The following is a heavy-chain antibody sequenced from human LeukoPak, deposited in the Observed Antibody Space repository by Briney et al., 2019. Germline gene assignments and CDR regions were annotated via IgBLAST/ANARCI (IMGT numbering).Heavy chain of an antibody. D-gene: IGHD3-22*01. CDR3: ARGGSPYYYDSSGYYFLDY. CDR1: GGSISSGGYY. CDR2: IYYSGST. Sequence: SETLSLTCTVSGGSISSGGYYWSWIRQHPGKGLEWIGYIYYSGSTYYNPSLKSRVTISVDTSKNQFSLKLSSVTAADTAVYYCARGGSPYYYDSSGYYFLDYWGQGTLVTVSS. V-gene: IGHV4-31*03. J-gene: IGHJ4*02.